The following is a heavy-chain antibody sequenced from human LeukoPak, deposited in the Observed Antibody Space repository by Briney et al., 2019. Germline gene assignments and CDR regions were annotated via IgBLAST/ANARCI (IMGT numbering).Heavy chain of an antibody. CDR2: MSPNSGGT. V-gene: IGHV1-2*02. Sequence: ASVKVSCKASGYTFTGEDMNWVRQAPGQGLEGMEWMSPNSGGTSYAQKFQGRVTMTRDTSISTAYMELSRLRSDDTAVYYCARDEGHTLPDDAFDIWGQGTMVTVSS. CDR3: ARDEGHTLPDDAFDI. CDR1: GYTFTGED. J-gene: IGHJ3*02.